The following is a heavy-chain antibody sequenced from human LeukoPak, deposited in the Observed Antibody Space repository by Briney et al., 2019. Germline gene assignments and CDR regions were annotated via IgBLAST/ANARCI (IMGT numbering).Heavy chain of an antibody. D-gene: IGHD3-10*01. Sequence: SETVSLTCAVYGGSFSGYYWSWIRQPPGKGLEWIGEINHSGSTNYNPSLKSRVTISVDTSKNQFSLKLSSVTAADTAVYYCARKYGSAPNWFDPWGQGTLVTASS. CDR3: ARKYGSAPNWFDP. CDR2: INHSGST. V-gene: IGHV4-34*01. CDR1: GGSFSGYY. J-gene: IGHJ5*02.